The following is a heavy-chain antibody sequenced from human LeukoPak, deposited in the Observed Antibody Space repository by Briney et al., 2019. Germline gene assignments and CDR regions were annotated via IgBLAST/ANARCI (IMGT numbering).Heavy chain of an antibody. J-gene: IGHJ6*02. D-gene: IGHD5-12*01. V-gene: IGHV3-30*18. CDR2: ISYDGSNK. Sequence: GGSLRLSCAASGFTFSSYGMHWVRQAPGKGLEWVAVISYDGSNKYYADSVKGRFTISRDNSKNTLYLQMNSLRAEDTAVYYCANAGTGYSGNYGIDVWGQGTTVTVSS. CDR1: GFTFSSYG. CDR3: ANAGTGYSGNYGIDV.